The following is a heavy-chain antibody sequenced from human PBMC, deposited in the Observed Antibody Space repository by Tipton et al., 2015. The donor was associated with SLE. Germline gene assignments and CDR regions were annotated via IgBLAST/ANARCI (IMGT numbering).Heavy chain of an antibody. J-gene: IGHJ3*02. CDR2: ISSSGSTI. Sequence: SLRLSCAASGFTFSSYEMNWVRQAPGKGLEWVSYISSSGSTIYYADSVKGRFTISRDNAKNSLYLQMNSLRAEDTAVYYCAKALTMIVVADAFDIWGQGTMVTVSS. CDR3: AKALTMIVVADAFDI. D-gene: IGHD3-22*01. CDR1: GFTFSSYE. V-gene: IGHV3-48*03.